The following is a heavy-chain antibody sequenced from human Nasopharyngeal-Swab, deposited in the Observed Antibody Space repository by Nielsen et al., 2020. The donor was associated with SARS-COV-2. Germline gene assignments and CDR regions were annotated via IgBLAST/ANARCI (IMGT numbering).Heavy chain of an antibody. D-gene: IGHD2-15*01. CDR3: AGEVVVAAVDY. J-gene: IGHJ4*02. V-gene: IGHV1-24*01. CDR2: FDPEDGET. CDR1: VHTLTELS. Sequence: ASVSVSCLVSVHTLTELSMHWVRQAPGKGLAWMGGFDPEDGETIYAQKFQGRVTMTEETSTDTAYMELSSLRSEDTAVYYCAGEVVVAAVDYWGQGTLVTVSS.